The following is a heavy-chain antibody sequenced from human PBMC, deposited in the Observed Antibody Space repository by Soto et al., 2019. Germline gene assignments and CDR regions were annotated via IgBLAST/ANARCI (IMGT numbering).Heavy chain of an antibody. Sequence: EVELVESGGGLVQAGGSLRVSCGVSGFTSSDHYMDWVRQAPGKGLEWVGRTANKRSRYTTEYAASVKGRFIISRDDSKYSVYLQMSSLKIEDKALYYCARAGFGHGLDVWGQGTTVTVSS. CDR3: ARAGFGHGLDV. V-gene: IGHV3-72*01. D-gene: IGHD3-16*01. CDR2: TANKRSRYTT. J-gene: IGHJ6*02. CDR1: GFTSSDHY.